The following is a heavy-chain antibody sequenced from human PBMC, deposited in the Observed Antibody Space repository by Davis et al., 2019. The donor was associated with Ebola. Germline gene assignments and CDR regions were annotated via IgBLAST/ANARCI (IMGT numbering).Heavy chain of an antibody. Sequence: GGSLRLSCAASGFTFTDYYMGWIRQAPGKGLEWVSYISGDSLYTNYVDSVRGRLTISRDDAKNSLYLQMNSLRAEDTAVYYCAKGDYYGSGSYYKDEYFQHWGQGTLVTVSS. D-gene: IGHD3-10*01. V-gene: IGHV3-11*05. J-gene: IGHJ1*01. CDR2: ISGDSLYT. CDR1: GFTFTDYY. CDR3: AKGDYYGSGSYYKDEYFQH.